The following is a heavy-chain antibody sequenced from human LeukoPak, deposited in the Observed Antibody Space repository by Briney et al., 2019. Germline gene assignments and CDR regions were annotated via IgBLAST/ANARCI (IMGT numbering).Heavy chain of an antibody. D-gene: IGHD2-2*01. V-gene: IGHV4-59*01. CDR1: GGSISSYY. CDR2: IYYSGST. Sequence: SETLSLTCTVSGGSISSYYWSWIRQPPGKGLEWIGYIYYSGSTNYNPSLKSRVTTSVDTSKNQFSLKLSSVTAADTAVYYCARTQYQLPFDAFDIWGQGTMVTVSS. CDR3: ARTQYQLPFDAFDI. J-gene: IGHJ3*02.